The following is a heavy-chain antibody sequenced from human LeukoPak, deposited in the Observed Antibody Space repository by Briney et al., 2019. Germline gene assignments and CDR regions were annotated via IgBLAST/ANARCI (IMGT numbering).Heavy chain of an antibody. CDR3: ARVDYSTSRGDYYYYYMDV. Sequence: SETLSLTCTVSGGSISSNSYYWGWIRQPPGKGLEWIGNIFYSGSTYYNPSLKSRVTISVDTSKNQFSLKLSSVTAADTAVYYCARVDYSTSRGDYYYYYMDVWGKGTTVTVSS. J-gene: IGHJ6*03. D-gene: IGHD6-6*01. CDR1: GGSISSNSYY. V-gene: IGHV4-39*01. CDR2: IFYSGST.